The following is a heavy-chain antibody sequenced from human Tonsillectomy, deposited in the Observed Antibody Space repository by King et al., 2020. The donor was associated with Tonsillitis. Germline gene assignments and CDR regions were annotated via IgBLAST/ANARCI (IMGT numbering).Heavy chain of an antibody. J-gene: IGHJ4*02. CDR3: AAYDYGDYVVDY. CDR2: ISYDGSNK. V-gene: IGHV3-30*04. CDR1: RFTFSTYT. Sequence: VQLVESGGGVVQPGKSLRLSCGASRFTFSTYTMHWVRQAPGKGLEWVAVISYDGSNKYYADSVKGRFTISRDNSKNTVSLEMNSLRAEDTAVYYCAAYDYGDYVVDYWGQGTLVTVSS. D-gene: IGHD4-17*01.